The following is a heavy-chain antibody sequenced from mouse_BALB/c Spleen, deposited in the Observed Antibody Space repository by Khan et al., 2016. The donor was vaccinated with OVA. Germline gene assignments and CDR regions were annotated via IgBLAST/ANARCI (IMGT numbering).Heavy chain of an antibody. CDR1: GYTFTDYS. CDR3: AIRDYFDY. Sequence: QVQLKESGPELVRPGVSVKISCKGSGYTFTDYSMHWVKQSHAKSLEWIGVISTDSVNTNYNQKFKGKATLTVDKSSSTAYMELARMTSEGSAIYYCAIRDYFDYWGQGTTLTVPS. V-gene: IGHV1S137*01. J-gene: IGHJ2*01. CDR2: ISTDSVNT.